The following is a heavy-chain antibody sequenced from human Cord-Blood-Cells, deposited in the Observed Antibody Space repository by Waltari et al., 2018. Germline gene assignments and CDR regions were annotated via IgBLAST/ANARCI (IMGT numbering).Heavy chain of an antibody. CDR2: ISAYNGNT. D-gene: IGHD5-18*01. J-gene: IGHJ6*03. CDR3: ARRVGGAAMVYYYYYMDV. CDR1: GYTFTSYG. V-gene: IGHV1-18*04. Sequence: QVQLVQSGAEVKKPGASVKVSCKASGYTFTSYGISWVRQAPGQGVEWMGWISAYNGNTNYAQKLQGRVTMTTDPATSTAYMELRSLRSDDTAVYYCARRVGGAAMVYYYYYMDVWGKGTTVTVSS.